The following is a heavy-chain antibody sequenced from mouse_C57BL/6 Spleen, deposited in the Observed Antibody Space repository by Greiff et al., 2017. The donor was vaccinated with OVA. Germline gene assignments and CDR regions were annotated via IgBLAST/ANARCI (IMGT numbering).Heavy chain of an antibody. CDR1: GFTFTDYY. J-gene: IGHJ3*01. CDR3: ARSYYYGSSFAY. D-gene: IGHD1-1*01. CDR2: IRNKANGYTT. V-gene: IGHV7-3*01. Sequence: EVMLVESGGGLVQPGGSLSLSCAASGFTFTDYYMSWVRQPPGKALEWLGFIRNKANGYTTEYSASVKGRFTISRDNSQSILYLQMNALRAEDSATYYCARSYYYGSSFAYWGQGTLVTVSA.